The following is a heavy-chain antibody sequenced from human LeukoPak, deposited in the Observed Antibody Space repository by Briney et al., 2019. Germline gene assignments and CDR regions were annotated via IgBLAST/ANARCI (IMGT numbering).Heavy chain of an antibody. D-gene: IGHD2-2*02. CDR2: ISYDGSNK. CDR1: GFTFSSYA. CDR3: ARDSGCSSTSCYTPGAFDI. V-gene: IGHV3-30-3*01. J-gene: IGHJ3*02. Sequence: GRSLRLSCAASGFTFSSYAMHWVRQAPGKGLEWVAVISYDGSNKYYADSVKGRFTISRDNSKNTLYLQMNSLRAEDTAVYYCARDSGCSSTSCYTPGAFDIWGQGTMDTVSS.